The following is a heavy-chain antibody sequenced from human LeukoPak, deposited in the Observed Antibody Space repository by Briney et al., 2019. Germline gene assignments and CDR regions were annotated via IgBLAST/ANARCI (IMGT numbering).Heavy chain of an antibody. J-gene: IGHJ6*03. Sequence: PGGSLRLSCAASGFTFSSYGMHWVRQAPGKGLEWVAFIRYDGSNKNYADSVKGRFTISRDNSKNTLYLQMNSLRAEDTAVYYCAKEEYSGYHYYYYYMDVWGKGTTVTISS. D-gene: IGHD5-12*01. V-gene: IGHV3-30*02. CDR2: IRYDGSNK. CDR3: AKEEYSGYHYYYYYMDV. CDR1: GFTFSSYG.